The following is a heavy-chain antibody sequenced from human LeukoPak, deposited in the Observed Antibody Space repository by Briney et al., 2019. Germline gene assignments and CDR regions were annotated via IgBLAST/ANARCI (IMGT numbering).Heavy chain of an antibody. J-gene: IGHJ4*02. CDR1: GYTFTSYY. D-gene: IGHD3-16*01. V-gene: IGHV1-46*01. Sequence: ASVKVSCKASGYTFTSYYMHWVRQAPGQGLEWMAIINPSGGSTSYAQKFQGRVTITRDTSISTAYMELSRLRSDDTAVYYCASLGPDTFGGVIESWGQGTLVTVSS. CDR3: ASLGPDTFGGVIES. CDR2: INPSGGST.